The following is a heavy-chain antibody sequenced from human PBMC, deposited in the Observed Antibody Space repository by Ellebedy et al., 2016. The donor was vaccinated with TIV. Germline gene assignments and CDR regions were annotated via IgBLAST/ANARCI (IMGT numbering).Heavy chain of an antibody. CDR2: IYSGGST. D-gene: IGHD3-10*01. V-gene: IGHV3-53*01. J-gene: IGHJ4*02. CDR1: GFTVSSNY. Sequence: GGSLRLSXAASGFTVSSNYMSWVRQAPGKGLEWVSVIYSGGSTYYADSVKGRFTISRDNSKNTLYLQMNSLRAEDTAVYYCARMREFPPTFDYWGQGTLVTVSS. CDR3: ARMREFPPTFDY.